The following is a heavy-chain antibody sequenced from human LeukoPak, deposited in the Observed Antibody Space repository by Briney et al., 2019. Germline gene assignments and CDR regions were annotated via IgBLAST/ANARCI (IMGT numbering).Heavy chain of an antibody. Sequence: GGSLRLSCVFSGFTFSNYAMSWVRQAPGKGLEWISGITDSGRSSYFADSVRGRFTISRDKSKNTLSLQMNSLRAEDTALYFCAKDGGGNCYDPIDYWGQGILVTVSS. CDR1: GFTFSNYA. CDR2: ITDSGRSS. CDR3: AKDGGGNCYDPIDY. V-gene: IGHV3-23*01. J-gene: IGHJ4*02. D-gene: IGHD2-21*01.